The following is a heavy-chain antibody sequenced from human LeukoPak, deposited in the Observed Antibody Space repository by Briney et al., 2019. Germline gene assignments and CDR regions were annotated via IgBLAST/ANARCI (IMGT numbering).Heavy chain of an antibody. V-gene: IGHV4-39*01. Sequence: SETLSLTCTVSGGSISSSSYYWAWIRQPPGKGLEWIGSIYYSGTTYYNPSLKSRVTISVDTSKNQFSLQLSSVTAADTAVYYCTRLVGASGAFDIWGQGTMVTVST. CDR2: IYYSGTT. CDR1: GGSISSSSYY. CDR3: TRLVGASGAFDI. D-gene: IGHD2-15*01. J-gene: IGHJ3*02.